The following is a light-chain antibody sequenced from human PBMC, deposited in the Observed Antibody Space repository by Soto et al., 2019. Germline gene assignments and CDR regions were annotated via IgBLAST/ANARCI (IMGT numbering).Light chain of an antibody. V-gene: IGKV1-5*03. J-gene: IGKJ1*01. Sequence: DIQMTQSPSTLSASLGDRVTITCRASQSISGWLAWYQQKPGKAPKLLIYKASTLKSGVPSRFSGSGSETEYTLTISSLQPDACATYYCQQNDSYWTFGQGTKVEIK. CDR2: KAS. CDR3: QQNDSYWT. CDR1: QSISGW.